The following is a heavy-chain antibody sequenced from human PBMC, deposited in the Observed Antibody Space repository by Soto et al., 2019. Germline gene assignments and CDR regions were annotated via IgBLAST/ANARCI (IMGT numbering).Heavy chain of an antibody. CDR3: AKGKATLVRYYGMDV. D-gene: IGHD2-15*01. CDR1: GFTFSNYW. V-gene: IGHV3-74*01. J-gene: IGHJ6*02. CDR2: INGDGSST. Sequence: GGSLRLSCAASGFTFSNYWMHWVRQAPGKGLVWVSRINGDGSSTSYADSVKGRFTISRDNAKNTLYLQMNSLRAEDTAVYYCAKGKATLVRYYGMDVWGQGTTVTVSS.